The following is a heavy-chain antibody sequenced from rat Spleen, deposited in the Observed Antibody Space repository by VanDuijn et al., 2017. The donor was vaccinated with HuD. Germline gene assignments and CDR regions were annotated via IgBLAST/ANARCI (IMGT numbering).Heavy chain of an antibody. J-gene: IGHJ2*01. CDR3: TRENWVFDY. D-gene: IGHD5-1*01. CDR2: ISYDGGST. V-gene: IGHV5-20*01. Sequence: EVQLAESGGGLVQPGRSLKLSCAASGFTFSDYYMAWVRQAPTKGLEWVASISYDGGSTYYRDSVKGRFTISRDNAKSSLYLQMNSLRSEDTATYYCTRENWVFDYWGQGVMVTVSS. CDR1: GFTFSDYY.